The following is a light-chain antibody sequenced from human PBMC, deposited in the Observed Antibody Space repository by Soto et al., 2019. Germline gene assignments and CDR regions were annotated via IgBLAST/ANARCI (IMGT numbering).Light chain of an antibody. J-gene: IGKJ1*01. V-gene: IGKV3-20*01. CDR1: QSVSSSY. Sequence: EIVLTQSPGTLSLSPGERATLSCRASQSVSSSYLAWYQQKPGQAPRLLIYGASSRATGIPDRFSGYGSGTGFTLTISRLETEDFAVYYCQQYGRSLWTFGQGTKVEIK. CDR3: QQYGRSLWT. CDR2: GAS.